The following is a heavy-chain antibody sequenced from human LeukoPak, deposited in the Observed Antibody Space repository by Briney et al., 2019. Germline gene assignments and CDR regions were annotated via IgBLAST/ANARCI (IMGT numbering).Heavy chain of an antibody. Sequence: SGTLSLTCGVSGGSISNTNRWSWVRQPPGQGLEWIGEISLTGLTHYNPSLESRVTVSLDKSKNQLSLNLTSVTAADTAVYYCSRENGAFSPFDYWGQGTLVTVLS. CDR2: ISLTGLT. D-gene: IGHD2-8*01. V-gene: IGHV4-4*02. J-gene: IGHJ4*02. CDR1: GGSISNTNR. CDR3: SRENGAFSPFDY.